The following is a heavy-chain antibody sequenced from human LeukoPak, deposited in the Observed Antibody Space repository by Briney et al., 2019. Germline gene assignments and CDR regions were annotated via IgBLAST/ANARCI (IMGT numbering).Heavy chain of an antibody. CDR3: ARDLFPIYCSSTSCYGMDV. CDR1: GYTFTSYD. V-gene: IGHV1-8*01. CDR2: MNPNSGNT. Sequence: ASVKVSCKASGYTFTSYDINWVRQATGQGLEWMGWMNPNSGNTGYAQKFQGRVTMTRNTSISTAYMEPSSLRSEDTAVYYCARDLFPIYCSSTSCYGMDVWGQGTTVTVSS. J-gene: IGHJ6*02. D-gene: IGHD2-2*01.